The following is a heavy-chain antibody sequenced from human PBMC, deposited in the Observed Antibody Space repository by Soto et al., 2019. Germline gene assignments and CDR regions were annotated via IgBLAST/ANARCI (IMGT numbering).Heavy chain of an antibody. Sequence: DVQLVESGGGVVQPGGSLRLSCAASGLSFNIYWMHWVRQVPGKGLVWLARINSDGSHTIYVDSVKGRFTISRDNAKNTVFLQMDSLRDEDTGVYYCAGGIAGLDFWGQGTTVTVSS. CDR1: GLSFNIYW. CDR3: AGGIAGLDF. D-gene: IGHD2-21*01. V-gene: IGHV3-74*01. CDR2: INSDGSHT. J-gene: IGHJ6*02.